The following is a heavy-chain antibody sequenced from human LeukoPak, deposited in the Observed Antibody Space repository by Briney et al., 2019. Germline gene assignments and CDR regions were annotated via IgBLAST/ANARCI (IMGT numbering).Heavy chain of an antibody. CDR3: ARPYSSGWYFPLYYGMDV. CDR2: IWYDGSNK. J-gene: IGHJ6*04. V-gene: IGHV3-33*01. D-gene: IGHD6-19*01. CDR1: GVTFSSYG. Sequence: GGSLRLSCAASGVTFSSYGMHWVRQAPGKGLEWVAVIWYDGSNKYYADSVKGRFTISRDNSKNTLYLQMNSLRAEDTSVYYCARPYSSGWYFPLYYGMDVWGKGTTVTVSS.